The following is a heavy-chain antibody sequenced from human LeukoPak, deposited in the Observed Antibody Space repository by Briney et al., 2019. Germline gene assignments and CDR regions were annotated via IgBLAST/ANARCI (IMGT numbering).Heavy chain of an antibody. Sequence: GGSLRLSCAASGFTYSRHWMNWVHQAPGKVLEWVANIHEDGSDKYYVDSVKGRFTISRDNAKSSLYLQMNSLRAEDTAVYYCARDVHSGAFDYWGQGTLVTVSS. CDR2: IHEDGSDK. CDR1: GFTYSRHW. V-gene: IGHV3-7*01. CDR3: ARDVHSGAFDY. D-gene: IGHD6-19*01. J-gene: IGHJ4*02.